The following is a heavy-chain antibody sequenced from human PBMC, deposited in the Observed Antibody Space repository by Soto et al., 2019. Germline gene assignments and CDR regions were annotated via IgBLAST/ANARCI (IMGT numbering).Heavy chain of an antibody. CDR2: INPSGGST. J-gene: IGHJ4*02. V-gene: IGHV1-46*01. D-gene: IGHD2-15*01. Sequence: QVQLVQSGAEVKKPGASVKVSCKASGYTFTSYYMHWVRQAPGQGLEWMGIINPSGGSTSYAQKFQGRVTMTRDTSTSTVYMELSSLRSEDTAVYYCARDLEAIGGNRRGYFDYWGQGTLVTVSS. CDR3: ARDLEAIGGNRRGYFDY. CDR1: GYTFTSYY.